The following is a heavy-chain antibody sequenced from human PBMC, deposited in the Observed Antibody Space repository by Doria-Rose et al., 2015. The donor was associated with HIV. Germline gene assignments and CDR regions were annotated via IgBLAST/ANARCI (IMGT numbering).Heavy chain of an antibody. J-gene: IGHJ6*03. CDR3: AKAPIIGPKYYFYMDV. V-gene: IGHV3-9*01. Sequence: VQLVESGGVLVQPGRSLRLSCVGSGFSFESYAMHWVRLAPGKGLEWVVGISWDSGAKGNADSVEGRFTISRDNAKKSVYLEMRSLRPEDTAFYYCAKAPIIGPKYYFYMDVWGKGTSVTVSS. CDR2: ISWDSGAK. CDR1: GFSFESYA. D-gene: IGHD3-3*01.